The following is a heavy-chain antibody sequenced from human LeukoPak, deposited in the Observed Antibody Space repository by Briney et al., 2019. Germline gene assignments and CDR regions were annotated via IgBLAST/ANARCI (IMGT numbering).Heavy chain of an antibody. CDR3: AKDRSSSFSGFLEY. J-gene: IGHJ4*02. D-gene: IGHD6-6*01. CDR1: GFTFSSYA. CDR2: MSYSGSST. Sequence: GGSLRLSRAASGFTFSSYAMSWVRQAPGKGLEWVSAMSYSGSSTYYADSVKGRFTISRDNSKNTLYLQMNSLRAEDTAVYYCAKDRSSSFSGFLEYWGQGTLVTVSS. V-gene: IGHV3-23*01.